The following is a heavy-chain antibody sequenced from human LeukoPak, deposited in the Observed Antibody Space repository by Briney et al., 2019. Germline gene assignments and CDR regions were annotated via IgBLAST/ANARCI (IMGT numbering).Heavy chain of an antibody. D-gene: IGHD3-10*01. Sequence: SETLSLTCTVSGGSISGYYWSWVRQPPGKGLEWIGYIYYSGSTNYNPSLRSRVTISVDTSKNQFSLKLHSVTAADTAVYYCASLRYGSGSQGALDYGTDYWGQGSLVTVSS. CDR3: ASLRYGSGSQGALDYGTDY. V-gene: IGHV4-59*01. J-gene: IGHJ4*02. CDR1: GGSISGYY. CDR2: IYYSGST.